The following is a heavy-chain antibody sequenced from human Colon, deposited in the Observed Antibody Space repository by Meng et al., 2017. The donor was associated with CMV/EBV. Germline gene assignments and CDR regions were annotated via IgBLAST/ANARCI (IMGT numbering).Heavy chain of an antibody. CDR3: AIDKLTRLTSSPFYNFYGMDI. J-gene: IGHJ6*04. CDR1: GGSFVTYS. CDR2: IIHILGLT. V-gene: IGHV1-69*04. D-gene: IGHD3-9*01. Sequence: SVKVSCKASGGSFVTYSLTWMRQAPGQGFEWMGRIIHILGLTHLSQKFRDRVTITSNISTTTAYMELTRLTSQDTAVYFCAIDKLTRLTSSPFYNFYGMDIWGKGTTVTVSS.